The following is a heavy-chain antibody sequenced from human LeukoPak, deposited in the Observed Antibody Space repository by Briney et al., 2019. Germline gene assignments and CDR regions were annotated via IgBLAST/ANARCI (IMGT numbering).Heavy chain of an antibody. CDR1: GGSIDSGDYH. D-gene: IGHD6-19*01. Sequence: SETLSLTCTVSGGSIDSGDYHWSWIRQSPGKGLEWIGYIHFSGRTDYNPSLKSRTILSVDKSNTQFSLRLISVTAADTAVYYCAREINVAGSAFDIRGQGTMVTVSS. CDR2: IHFSGRT. CDR3: AREINVAGSAFDI. J-gene: IGHJ3*02. V-gene: IGHV4-30-4*08.